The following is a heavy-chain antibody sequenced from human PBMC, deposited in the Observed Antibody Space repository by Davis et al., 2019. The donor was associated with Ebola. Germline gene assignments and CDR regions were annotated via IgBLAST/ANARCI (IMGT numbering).Heavy chain of an antibody. CDR2: IYYSGST. V-gene: IGHV4-39*07. CDR1: GGSISSSSYY. D-gene: IGHD2-2*02. J-gene: IGHJ5*02. CDR3: ARGRGREFKDIVVVPAAISWFDP. Sequence: PSETLSLTCTVSGGSISSSSYYWGWIRQPPGKGLEWIGSIYYSGSTYYNPSLKSRVTISVDTSKNQFSLKLSSVTAADTAVYYCARGRGREFKDIVVVPAAISWFDPWGQGTLVTVSS.